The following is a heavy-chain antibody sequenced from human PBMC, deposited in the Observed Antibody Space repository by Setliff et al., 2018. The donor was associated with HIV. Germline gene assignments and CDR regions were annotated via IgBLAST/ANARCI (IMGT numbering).Heavy chain of an antibody. J-gene: IGHJ2*01. Sequence: PSETLSLTCTFSGDSISRGNYYWSWIRQPAGKGLEWIGRIYSAGSTNYSPSLKSRVTISSDTSKNLFSLKLTTVTAADAAVYYCTRDTGYILSGYRPHWYFDLWGRGTLVTVSS. V-gene: IGHV4-61*02. CDR3: TRDTGYILSGYRPHWYFDL. D-gene: IGHD3-9*01. CDR1: GDSISRGNYY. CDR2: IYSAGST.